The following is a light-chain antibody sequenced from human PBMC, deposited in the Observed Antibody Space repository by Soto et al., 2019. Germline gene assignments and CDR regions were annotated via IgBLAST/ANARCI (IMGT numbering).Light chain of an antibody. Sequence: IPLTQSPSSLSASVGDRVCITCRASLAIASFLAWYQQEPGAAPKLLIYGSSTLQSGVPSRFSGSSSGTDYTLTIASLQPEEFATYYCQQLNGSPWTFGQGTKVDI. CDR2: GSS. CDR3: QQLNGSPWT. CDR1: LAIASF. J-gene: IGKJ1*01. V-gene: IGKV1-9*01.